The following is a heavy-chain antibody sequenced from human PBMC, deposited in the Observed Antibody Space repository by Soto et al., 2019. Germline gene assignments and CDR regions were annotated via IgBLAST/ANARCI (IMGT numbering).Heavy chain of an antibody. CDR1: GDSINNYY. CDR3: ARLIVSTVLVFDS. D-gene: IGHD5-12*01. Sequence: PSETLSLTCTVSGDSINNYYWNWIRQPPGKGLEWIGSIYYSGNTYYNPSLMSRVTMSVDTSNNQFSLMLSSVTAADTAVYFCARLIVSTVLVFDSWGQGTLVTVSS. V-gene: IGHV4-59*01. CDR2: IYYSGNT. J-gene: IGHJ4*02.